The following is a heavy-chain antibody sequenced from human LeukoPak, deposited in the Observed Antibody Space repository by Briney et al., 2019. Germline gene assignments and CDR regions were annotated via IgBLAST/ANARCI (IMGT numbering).Heavy chain of an antibody. CDR1: GGSISSSSYY. V-gene: IGHV4-39*01. CDR2: IYYSGST. CDR3: ARCSRGYGSGSYLPSFDY. Sequence: SETLSLTCTVSGGSISSSSYYWGWIRQPPGKGLEWIGSIYYSGSTYYNPSLKSRVTISVDTSKNQFSLKLSSVTAADTAVYYCARCSRGYGSGSYLPSFDYWGQGTLVTVSS. D-gene: IGHD3-10*01. J-gene: IGHJ4*02.